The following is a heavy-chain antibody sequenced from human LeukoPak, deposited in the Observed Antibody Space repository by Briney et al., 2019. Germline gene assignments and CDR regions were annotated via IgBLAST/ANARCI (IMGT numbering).Heavy chain of an antibody. J-gene: IGHJ5*02. CDR2: INTNTGNP. V-gene: IGHV7-4-1*02. CDR1: GYTFTSYA. D-gene: IGHD6-13*01. CDR3: ARDTIAAAGTNWFDP. Sequence: ASVKVSCKASGYTFTSYAMNWVRQAPGQGLEWMGWINTNTGNPTYAQGFTGRFVFSLDTSVSTAYLQISSLKAEDTAAYYCARDTIAAAGTNWFDPWGQGTPVTVSS.